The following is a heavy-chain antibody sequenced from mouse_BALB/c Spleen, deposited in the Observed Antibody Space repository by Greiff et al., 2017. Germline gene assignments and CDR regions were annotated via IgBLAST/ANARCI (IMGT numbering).Heavy chain of an antibody. CDR1: GFTFSSFG. Sequence: DVMLVESGGGLVQPGGSRKLSCAASGFTFSSFGMHWVRQAPEKGLEWVAYISSGSSTIYYADTVKGRFTISRDNPKNTLFLQMTSLRSEDTAMYYCARSGGVVEGYAMDYWGQGTSVTVSS. CDR3: ARSGGVVEGYAMDY. V-gene: IGHV5-17*02. J-gene: IGHJ4*01. D-gene: IGHD1-1*01. CDR2: ISSGSSTI.